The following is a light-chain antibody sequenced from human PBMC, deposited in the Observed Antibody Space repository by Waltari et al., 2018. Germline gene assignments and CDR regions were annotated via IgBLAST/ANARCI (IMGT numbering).Light chain of an antibody. Sequence: DIQMTQSPSSLSASVGDRFRISCRASQGIRHHLAWYQEKPGKVPKLLIYGASTLQSGVPSRFSGSGYETDFALSISGLQPEDFATYYCQNYHSAPRSFGQGTQVELK. V-gene: IGKV1-27*01. J-gene: IGKJ1*01. CDR2: GAS. CDR1: QGIRHH. CDR3: QNYHSAPRS.